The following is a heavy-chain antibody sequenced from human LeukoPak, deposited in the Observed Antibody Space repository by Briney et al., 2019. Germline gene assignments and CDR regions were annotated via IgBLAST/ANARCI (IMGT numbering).Heavy chain of an antibody. CDR3: ARHVSYSSYYFDY. CDR1: GDSISSSSSY. CDR2: IYYSGST. Sequence: SETLSLTCTVSGDSISSSSSYWGWIRQPPGKGLEWIGSIYYSGSTNYNPSLKSRVTISVDTSKNQFSLKLSSVTAADTAVYYCARHVSYSSYYFDYWGQGTLVTVSS. D-gene: IGHD6-6*01. J-gene: IGHJ4*02. V-gene: IGHV4-39*01.